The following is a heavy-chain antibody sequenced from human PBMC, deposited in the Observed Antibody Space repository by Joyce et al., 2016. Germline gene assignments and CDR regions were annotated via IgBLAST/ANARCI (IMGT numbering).Heavy chain of an antibody. V-gene: IGHV3-23*03. Sequence: EVHLLDSGGGLVQPGGSLRLSCAASGFTFTSHGMSWVRQVPGKGLEWVSGINMGGTTTYYADSVKGRFTISKDNSQNILYLQMNSLRVDDTALYFCTKDDGWVAVSWGQGTLVSVSS. CDR3: TKDDGWVAVS. CDR2: INMGGTTT. J-gene: IGHJ5*02. D-gene: IGHD1-26*01. CDR1: GFTFTSHG.